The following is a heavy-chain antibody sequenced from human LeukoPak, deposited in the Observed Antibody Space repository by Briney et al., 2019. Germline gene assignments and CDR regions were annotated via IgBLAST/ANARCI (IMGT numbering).Heavy chain of an antibody. Sequence: GRSLRLSCAASGFTFSSYGMHWVRQAPGKGLEWVAVISYDGSNKYYADFVKGRFTISRDNSKNTLYLQMNSLRAEDTAVYYCAKRLGTTVTTPYYYYGMDVWGQGTTVTVSS. D-gene: IGHD4-17*01. CDR3: AKRLGTTVTTPYYYYGMDV. CDR1: GFTFSSYG. J-gene: IGHJ6*02. CDR2: ISYDGSNK. V-gene: IGHV3-30*18.